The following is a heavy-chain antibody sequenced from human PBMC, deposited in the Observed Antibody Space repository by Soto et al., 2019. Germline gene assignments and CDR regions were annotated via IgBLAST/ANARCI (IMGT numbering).Heavy chain of an antibody. CDR2: IYYRGNT. CDR3: ARHSKKTGDFDYYYGMDV. D-gene: IGHD7-27*01. V-gene: IGHV4-59*08. Sequence: PSETLSLTCSVFGGSMSSYYWSWLRQSPGKGLEWIANIYYRGNTNYNPSLESRVTISIDTSKNQFSLKLNSLTAADTAVYYCARHSKKTGDFDYYYGMDVWGQGTTVTVSS. CDR1: GGSMSSYY. J-gene: IGHJ6*02.